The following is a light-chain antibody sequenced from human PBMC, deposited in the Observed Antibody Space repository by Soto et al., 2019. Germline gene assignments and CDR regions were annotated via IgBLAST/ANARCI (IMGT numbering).Light chain of an antibody. CDR1: ASVSSN. Sequence: EIVMTQSPATLSVSPGERATLSCRASASVSSNLVWYQQKPGQAPRLLIYGASTRASGIPARFSGSGSGTDFTLPISSLQSEDFAVYYCHQNNNWSRTFGQGTKVDIK. J-gene: IGKJ1*01. CDR2: GAS. CDR3: HQNNNWSRT. V-gene: IGKV3-15*01.